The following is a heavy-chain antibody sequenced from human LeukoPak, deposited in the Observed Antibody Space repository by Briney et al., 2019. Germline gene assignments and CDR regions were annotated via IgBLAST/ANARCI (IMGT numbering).Heavy chain of an antibody. D-gene: IGHD4-17*01. V-gene: IGHV3-7*01. J-gene: IGHJ4*02. CDR3: ARDLDDYGDFYYFDY. Sequence: GGPLRFPGAPSGFTFSSYWMSWVRQAPGKGLEGVANIKQDGSEKYYVDSVKGRFTISRDNAKNSLYLQMNSLRAEDTAVYYCARDLDDYGDFYYFDYWGQGTLVTVSS. CDR1: GFTFSSYW. CDR2: IKQDGSEK.